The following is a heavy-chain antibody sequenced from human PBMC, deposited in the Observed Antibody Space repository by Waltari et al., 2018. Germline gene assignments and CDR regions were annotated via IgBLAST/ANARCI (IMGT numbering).Heavy chain of an antibody. D-gene: IGHD5-18*01. V-gene: IGHV5-51*01. CDR3: ARHISTGYSYGYYYGMDV. J-gene: IGHJ6*02. CDR2: IYPGDSDT. Sequence: EVQLVQSGAEVKKPGESLKISCKGSGYSFTSYWFGWLRQMPGKGLEWMGIIYPGDSDTRYSPSFQGQVTISADKSISTAYLQWSSLKASDTAMYYCARHISTGYSYGYYYGMDVWGQGTTVTVSS. CDR1: GYSFTSYW.